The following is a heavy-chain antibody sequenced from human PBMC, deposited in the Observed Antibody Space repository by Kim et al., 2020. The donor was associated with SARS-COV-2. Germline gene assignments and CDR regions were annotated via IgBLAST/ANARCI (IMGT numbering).Heavy chain of an antibody. J-gene: IGHJ4*02. CDR3: ARDPYY. CDR2: TYSGGST. Sequence: GGSLRLSFAVSGFTVSSNYMSWVRQAPGKGLEWVAVTYSGGSTYYADSVKGRFTISRHNSKDTRYLQLNSLRAADTAVYYCARDPYYWGQGTLVTVSS. CDR1: GFTVSSNY. V-gene: IGHV3-53*04.